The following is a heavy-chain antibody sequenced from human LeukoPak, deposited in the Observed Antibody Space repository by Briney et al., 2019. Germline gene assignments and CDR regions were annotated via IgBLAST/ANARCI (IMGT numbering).Heavy chain of an antibody. V-gene: IGHV3-7*01. D-gene: IGHD3-10*01. Sequence: PGGSLRLSCAASGFTSSNYWMSWVRQAPGKGLEWVANIKQDGSEEYYVDSVKGRFTISRDNAKNSLYLQMNSLRDEDTAVYYCARRRNYGWIDYWGQGTLVTVSS. J-gene: IGHJ4*02. CDR2: IKQDGSEE. CDR3: ARRRNYGWIDY. CDR1: GFTSSNYW.